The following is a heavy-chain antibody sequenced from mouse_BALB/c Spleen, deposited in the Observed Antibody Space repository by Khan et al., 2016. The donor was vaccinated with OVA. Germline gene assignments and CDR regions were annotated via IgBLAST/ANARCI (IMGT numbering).Heavy chain of an antibody. Sequence: EVQRVESGGGLVQPGGSRKLSCAASGFTFSRFGMHWVRQAPEKGLEWVAYISSGSSTIYYADTVKGRFTISRDNPKNTLFLQMTSLRSEDTAMYYWARDSNFDYWGQGTTLTVSS. V-gene: IGHV5-17*02. J-gene: IGHJ2*01. CDR1: GFTFSRFG. CDR2: ISSGSSTI. CDR3: ARDSNFDY.